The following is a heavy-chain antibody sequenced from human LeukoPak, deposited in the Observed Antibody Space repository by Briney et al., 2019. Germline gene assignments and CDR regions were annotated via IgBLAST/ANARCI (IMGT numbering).Heavy chain of an antibody. J-gene: IGHJ3*02. Sequence: SSETLSLTCSVSGGSINNVDYYGGWIRQAPGKGLEWIGTIYYSGNTYYNPSLKSRVTISLDTSKNQLFLNLNSVTAADTAVYFCAREETVSGSDAFDIWGQGTMVTVSS. CDR3: AREETVSGSDAFDI. V-gene: IGHV4-39*07. D-gene: IGHD3-22*01. CDR2: IYYSGNT. CDR1: GGSINNVDYY.